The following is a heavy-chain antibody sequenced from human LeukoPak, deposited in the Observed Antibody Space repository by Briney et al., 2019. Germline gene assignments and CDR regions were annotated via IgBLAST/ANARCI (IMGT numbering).Heavy chain of an antibody. CDR1: GFTFSSSA. CDR2: IVVGSGNT. CDR3: AAVFFSSTVPYFDH. V-gene: IGHV1-58*02. J-gene: IGHJ4*02. D-gene: IGHD2-2*01. Sequence: SVKVSCKASGFTFSSSAIQWVRQVRGQGLAGMGWIVVGSGNTNYAQKFQDRVTITKDMSTITAYMELSSLRSEDTALYYCAAVFFSSTVPYFDHWAQGTLVTVSS.